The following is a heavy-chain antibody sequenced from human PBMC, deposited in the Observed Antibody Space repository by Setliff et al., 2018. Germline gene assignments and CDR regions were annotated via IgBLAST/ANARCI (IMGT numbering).Heavy chain of an antibody. J-gene: IGHJ4*02. CDR3: AIDYGPTGTPYH. Sequence: PGGSLRLSCAASGFTFSNHWMTWVRQAPGKGLEWVANIKQDGSDKYYVDSVKGRFTVSRDNAKNSLYLQMSSLRFEDTAVYYCAIDYGPTGTPYHWGQGTPVTVSS. CDR1: GFTFSNHW. CDR2: IKQDGSDK. V-gene: IGHV3-7*03. D-gene: IGHD1-1*01.